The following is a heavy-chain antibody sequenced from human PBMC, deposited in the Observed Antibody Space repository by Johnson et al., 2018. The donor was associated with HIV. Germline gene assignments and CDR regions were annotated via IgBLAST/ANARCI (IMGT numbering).Heavy chain of an antibody. J-gene: IGHJ3*01. V-gene: IGHV3-38-3*01. CDR1: GFTVSSNE. D-gene: IGHD1-26*01. Sequence: VQLVESRGVLVQPGGSLRLSCAASGFTVSSNEMSWVRQAPGKGLEWVSSISGGSTYYADSRKGRFTISRDNSKNTLHLQMNSLRAEDTAVYYCARGRPRWEPLWGGAFDFWGQGTMVTVSS. CDR2: ISGGST. CDR3: ARGRPRWEPLWGGAFDF.